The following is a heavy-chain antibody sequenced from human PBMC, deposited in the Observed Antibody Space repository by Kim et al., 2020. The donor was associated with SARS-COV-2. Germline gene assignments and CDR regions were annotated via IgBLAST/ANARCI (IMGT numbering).Heavy chain of an antibody. CDR2: INHSGST. V-gene: IGHV4-34*01. Sequence: SETLSLTCAVYGGSFSGYYWSWIRQPPGKGLEWIGEINHSGSTNYNPSLKSRVTISVDTSKNQFSLKLSSVTAADTAVYYCARGSPRGSGGSCYYDYWGQGTLVTVSS. CDR1: GGSFSGYY. CDR3: ARGSPRGSGGSCYYDY. D-gene: IGHD2-15*01. J-gene: IGHJ4*02.